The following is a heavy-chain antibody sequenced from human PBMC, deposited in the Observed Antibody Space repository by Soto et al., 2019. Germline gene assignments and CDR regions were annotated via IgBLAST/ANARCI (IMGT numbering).Heavy chain of an antibody. CDR2: IYYSGGT. V-gene: IGHV4-59*08. D-gene: IGHD3-10*01. Sequence: QVQLQESGPGLVKPSETLSLTCTVSDGSISSYYWSWIRQPPGKGLEWIGYIYYSGGTDHNPSLKSRVTISVDTSKNQFSLKLSSVTAADTAVYFCARHWYGSGTHYPFDSWGQGTLVTVSS. CDR3: ARHWYGSGTHYPFDS. J-gene: IGHJ4*02. CDR1: DGSISSYY.